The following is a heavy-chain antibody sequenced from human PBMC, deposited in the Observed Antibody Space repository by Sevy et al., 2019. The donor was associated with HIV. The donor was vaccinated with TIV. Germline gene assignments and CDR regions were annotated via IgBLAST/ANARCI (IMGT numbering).Heavy chain of an antibody. CDR3: AKFAGDFPHFDF. CDR2: ISDTGTST. V-gene: IGHV3-23*01. J-gene: IGHJ4*02. D-gene: IGHD7-27*01. CDR1: GFTFSTYS. Sequence: GGSLRLSCAASGFTFSTYSMTWVRQAPRKGLEWVSAISDTGTSTYYTDCVEGRFTISRDNSKSTLFLHMNSLRAEDTALYYCAKFAGDFPHFDFWGLGTLVSVSS.